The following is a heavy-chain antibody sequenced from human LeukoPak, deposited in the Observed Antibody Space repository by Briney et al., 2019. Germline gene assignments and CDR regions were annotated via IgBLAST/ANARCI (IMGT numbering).Heavy chain of an antibody. CDR2: MNPNTGTT. V-gene: IGHV1-8*03. D-gene: IGHD1-26*01. CDR1: GYTFTSYD. J-gene: IGHJ4*02. CDR3: ARGGSEGATPDY. Sequence: ASVKVSCKASGYTFTSYDINWVRQATGQGLEWMGWMNPNTGTTGYAQKFQGRVTITRNTSISTAYMELRSLRSEDTAVYYCARGGSEGATPDYWGLGTLVTVSS.